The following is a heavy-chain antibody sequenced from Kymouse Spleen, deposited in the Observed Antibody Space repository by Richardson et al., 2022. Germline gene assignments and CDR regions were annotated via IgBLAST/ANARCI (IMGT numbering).Heavy chain of an antibody. J-gene: IGHJ4*02. CDR3: ARSIAVAGTLFDY. Sequence: EVQLVESGGGLIQPGGSLRLSCAASGFTVSSNYMSWVRQAPGKGLEWVSVIYSCGSTYYADSVKGRFTISRDNSKNTLYLQMNSLRAEDTAVYYCARSIAVAGTLFDYWGQGTLVTVSS. CDR1: GFTVSSNY. D-gene: IGHD6-19*01. V-gene: IGHV3-66*03. CDR2: IYSCGST.